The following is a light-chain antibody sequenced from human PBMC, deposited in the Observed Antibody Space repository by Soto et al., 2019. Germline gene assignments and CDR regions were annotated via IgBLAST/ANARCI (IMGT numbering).Light chain of an antibody. V-gene: IGLV1-40*01. CDR3: QSYDSSLSGFYV. Sequence: QSALTQPASVSGSPGQSIAISCTGTNSDIGAYNYVAWYQQLPGTAPKLLIYGNSNRPSGVPDRFSGSKSGTSASLAITGLQAEDEAVYYCQSYDSSLSGFYVFGTGTKLTVL. CDR1: NSDIGAYNY. CDR2: GNS. J-gene: IGLJ1*01.